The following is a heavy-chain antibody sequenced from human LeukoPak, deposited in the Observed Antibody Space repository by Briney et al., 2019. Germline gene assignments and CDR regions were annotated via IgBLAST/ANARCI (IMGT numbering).Heavy chain of an antibody. CDR3: ARDTTAGWSFDY. D-gene: IGHD6-19*01. J-gene: IGHJ4*02. CDR1: GFTFCSYP. Sequence: VGSLRLSCTPSGFTFCSYPMHSGRQAPGKGVEYVSAILGNGYASFYAASLKGRFTISRDNSKNTLYLQMGSLTADDTAVYYCARDTTAGWSFDYWGQGTQVTVSS. V-gene: IGHV3-64*02. CDR2: ILGNGYAS.